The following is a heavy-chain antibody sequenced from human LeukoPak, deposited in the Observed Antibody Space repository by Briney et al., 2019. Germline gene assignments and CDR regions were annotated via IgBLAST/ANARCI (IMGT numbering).Heavy chain of an antibody. V-gene: IGHV1-69*13. CDR3: ARVGITGTWGAFDI. Sequence: ASVKVSCKASGGTFSSYAISWVRQAPGQGLEWMGGIIPIFGTANYAQKFQGRVTITADESTSTAYMELSSLRSEDTAVYYCARVGITGTWGAFDIWGQGTMVTVSS. CDR2: IIPIFGTA. CDR1: GGTFSSYA. D-gene: IGHD1-7*01. J-gene: IGHJ3*02.